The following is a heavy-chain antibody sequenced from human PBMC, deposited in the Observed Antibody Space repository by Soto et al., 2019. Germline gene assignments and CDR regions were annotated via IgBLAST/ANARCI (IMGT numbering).Heavy chain of an antibody. D-gene: IGHD2-15*01. J-gene: IGHJ3*02. V-gene: IGHV1-69*08. CDR3: AREYCSGGSCYSGAFDI. CDR2: IIPILGIA. CDR1: GGTFSSYT. Sequence: QVQLVQSGAEVKKPGSSVKVSCKASGGTFSSYTISWVRQAPGQGLEWMGRIIPILGIANYAQKFQGRVMITADKSTSTAYMELSSLRSEDTAVYYCAREYCSGGSCYSGAFDIWGQGTMVTVSS.